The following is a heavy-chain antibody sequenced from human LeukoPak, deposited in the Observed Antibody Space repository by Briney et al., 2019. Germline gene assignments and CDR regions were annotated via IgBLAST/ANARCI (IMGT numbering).Heavy chain of an antibody. CDR2: IISTSSTI. J-gene: IGHJ4*02. Sequence: GGSLRHSCAASGFTFSSYSMNCVRQAPGKGLQWFSYIISTSSTIYYADSAKGRFTISRDNAKNSLYLQMNSLRAEDTAVYYCAREGGYDFWSGYFKTIDFDYWGQGTLVTVS. D-gene: IGHD3-3*01. V-gene: IGHV3-48*01. CDR3: AREGGYDFWSGYFKTIDFDY. CDR1: GFTFSSYS.